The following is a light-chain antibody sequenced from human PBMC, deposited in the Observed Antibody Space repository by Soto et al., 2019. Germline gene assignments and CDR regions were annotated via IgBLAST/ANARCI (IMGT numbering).Light chain of an antibody. Sequence: QSALTQPASVSGSLGQSITIPCTGTSNTIGGYNVVSWYQQHPGTAPKVIIYEGIKRPSGVSNRFSGSISGSTASLTISGLQAEDEADYYCCSYVGATTYVFXTGTKVTVL. CDR3: CSYVGATTYV. CDR1: SNTIGGYNV. CDR2: EGI. J-gene: IGLJ1*01. V-gene: IGLV2-23*01.